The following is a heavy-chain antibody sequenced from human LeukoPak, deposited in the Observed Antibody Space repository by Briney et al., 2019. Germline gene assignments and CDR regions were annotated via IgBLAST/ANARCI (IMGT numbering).Heavy chain of an antibody. V-gene: IGHV1-2*02. D-gene: IGHD6-19*01. CDR1: GYTFTGYY. Sequence: ASVKVSCKASGYTFTGYYMHWVRQAPGPGLEWMGWINPNSGGTNYAQKFQGRVTMTRDTSISTAYMELSRLRSDDTAVYYCARVMSGYSSGWYSRYYYYMDVWGKGTTVTVSS. CDR2: INPNSGGT. J-gene: IGHJ6*03. CDR3: ARVMSGYSSGWYSRYYYYMDV.